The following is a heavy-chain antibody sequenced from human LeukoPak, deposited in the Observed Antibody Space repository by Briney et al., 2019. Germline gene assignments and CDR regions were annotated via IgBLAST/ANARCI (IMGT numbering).Heavy chain of an antibody. Sequence: PGGSLRLSCAAPGFTFRSFSMNWVRQPPGKGLEWVSSISSSIYMNYADSLKGRFTISRDNAKNLLYLQMNTLRAEDTAVYYCARVQCSGGRCNDAFDIWGQGTMVTVSS. CDR3: ARVQCSGGRCNDAFDI. D-gene: IGHD2-15*01. V-gene: IGHV3-21*01. CDR2: ISSSIYM. J-gene: IGHJ3*02. CDR1: GFTFRSFS.